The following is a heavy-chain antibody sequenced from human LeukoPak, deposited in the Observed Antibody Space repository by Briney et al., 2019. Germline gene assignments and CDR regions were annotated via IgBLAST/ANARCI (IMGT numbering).Heavy chain of an antibody. J-gene: IGHJ4*02. V-gene: IGHV4-59*12. CDR3: AGLYYYDSSGYSDY. Sequence: SETLSLTCTVSGGSISSYYWSWIRQPPGKGLEWIGYIYYSGSTNYNPSLKSRVTISVDTSKNQFSLKLSSVTAADTAVYYCAGLYYYDSSGYSDYWGQGTLVTVSS. CDR1: GGSISSYY. CDR2: IYYSGST. D-gene: IGHD3-22*01.